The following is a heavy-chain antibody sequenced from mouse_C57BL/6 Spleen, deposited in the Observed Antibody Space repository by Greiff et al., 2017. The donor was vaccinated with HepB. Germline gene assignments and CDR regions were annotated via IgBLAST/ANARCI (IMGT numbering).Heavy chain of an antibody. J-gene: IGHJ1*03. V-gene: IGHV1-69*01. CDR2: IDPSDSYT. Sequence: QVQLQQPGAVLVMPGASVKLSCKASGYTFTSYWMHWVKQRPGQGLEWIGEIDPSDSYTNYNQKFKGKSTLTVDKSSSTAYMQLSSLTSEDSAVYYCARANGSSYWYFDVWGTGTTVTVSS. CDR1: GYTFTSYW. D-gene: IGHD1-1*01. CDR3: ARANGSSYWYFDV.